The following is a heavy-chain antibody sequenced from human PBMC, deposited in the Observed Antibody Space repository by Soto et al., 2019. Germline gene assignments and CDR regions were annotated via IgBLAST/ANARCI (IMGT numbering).Heavy chain of an antibody. J-gene: IGHJ4*02. Sequence: GQLVQSGAELKKPGASVKVSCQASGNFSGYGISWVRQAGGQGLEWVGWINRYNGITNYPPKARGRVRMTTDTFTSTVYMELTTLTADDTAVYYWGRDGAEWEMRYLAYGCQGTVVTVSS. CDR2: INRYNGIT. V-gene: IGHV1-18*01. CDR3: GRDGAEWEMRYLAY. D-gene: IGHD1-26*01. CDR1: GNFSGYG.